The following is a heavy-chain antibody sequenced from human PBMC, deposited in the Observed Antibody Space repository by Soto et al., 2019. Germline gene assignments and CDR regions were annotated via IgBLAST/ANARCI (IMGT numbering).Heavy chain of an antibody. CDR3: ARXRITFGGVIVPFDY. Sequence: QMQLQQWGAGLLKPSETLSLTCAVYGGSFSGYYWSWIRQPPGKGLEWIGEINQSGSTNYNPSLXXRVTIXVXTSKNQFYLKLXXVXXXXXXXXXXARXRITFGGVIVPFDYWGQXTXVTVSS. V-gene: IGHV4-34*01. CDR2: INQSGST. D-gene: IGHD3-16*02. CDR1: GGSFSGYY. J-gene: IGHJ4*02.